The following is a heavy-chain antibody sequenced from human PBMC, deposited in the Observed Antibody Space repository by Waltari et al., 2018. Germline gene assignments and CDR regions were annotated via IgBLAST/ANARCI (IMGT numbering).Heavy chain of an antibody. CDR3: TRDLYGSGGDWFDP. CDR2: IGGTHSNI. CDR1: GLDRRHYD. J-gene: IGHJ5*02. D-gene: IGHD3-10*01. V-gene: IGHV3-21*01. Sequence: EVRLAESGGGLVKPGGSLRLSCTASGLDRRHYDLNWVRQAPGTGLEWVSSIGGTHSNIFYADSVKGRFTVSRDNAKNSLYFQMDNLRAEDSGLYYCTRDLYGSGGDWFDPWGQGTLVTVSS.